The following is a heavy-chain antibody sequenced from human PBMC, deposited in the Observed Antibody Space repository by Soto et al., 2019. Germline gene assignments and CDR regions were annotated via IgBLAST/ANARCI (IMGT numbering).Heavy chain of an antibody. CDR2: IYWDDDK. V-gene: IGHV2-5*02. CDR1: GFSLSTRGVG. CDR3: IRVLWFGELF. Sequence: QITLKESGPTLVKPTQTLTLTCTFSGFSLSTRGVGMGWIRQTPGKALEWLALIYWDDDKRYSPSLKSRLTITKDTSKDQVLLVMSNMDPVDTATYYCIRVLWFGELFWGQGTLVTVSS. D-gene: IGHD3-10*01. J-gene: IGHJ4*02.